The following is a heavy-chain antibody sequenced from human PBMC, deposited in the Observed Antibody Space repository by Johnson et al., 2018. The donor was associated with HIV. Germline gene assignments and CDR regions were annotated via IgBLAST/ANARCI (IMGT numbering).Heavy chain of an antibody. CDR1: GFTFSSYW. D-gene: IGHD2-21*01. J-gene: IGHJ3*02. CDR2: INTDGGDT. CDR3: ARGGPFHAFDI. V-gene: IGHV3-74*02. Sequence: MLLVESGGGVVQPGRSLRLSCAASGFTFSSYWMHWVRQAPGKGLVWVSRINTDGGDTIYADSVKGRFTISRDNAKNTLFLQMNSLRAEDTAMYFCARGGPFHAFDIWGHGTTVTVSS.